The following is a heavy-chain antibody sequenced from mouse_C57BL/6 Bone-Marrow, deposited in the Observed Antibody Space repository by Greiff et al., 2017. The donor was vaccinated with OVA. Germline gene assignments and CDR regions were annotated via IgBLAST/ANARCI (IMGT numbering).Heavy chain of an antibody. V-gene: IGHV1-53*01. Sequence: VQLQQPGTELVKPGASVKLSCKASGYTFTSYWMHWVKQRPGQGLEWIGNINPSNGGTNYNEKFKSKATLTVDTSSSTASMQLRSLTSEDSAVYYCARFDDGYLYYAMDYWGQGTSVTVSS. CDR1: GYTFTSYW. J-gene: IGHJ4*01. D-gene: IGHD2-3*01. CDR2: INPSNGGT. CDR3: ARFDDGYLYYAMDY.